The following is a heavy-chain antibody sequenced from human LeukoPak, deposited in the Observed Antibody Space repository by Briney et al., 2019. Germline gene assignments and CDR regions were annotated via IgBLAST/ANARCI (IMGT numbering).Heavy chain of an antibody. Sequence: GGSLRLSCAASGFTVRSNYMSWVRQAPGKGLEWVSVIYTCGCTYYADSVKGRFTISRDTSKNTLYFQMNSLRAEDTAVYYCAKEIGGYSYGFDYWGQGTLVTVSS. CDR1: GFTVRSNY. V-gene: IGHV3-66*01. D-gene: IGHD5-18*01. J-gene: IGHJ4*02. CDR3: AKEIGGYSYGFDY. CDR2: IYTCGCT.